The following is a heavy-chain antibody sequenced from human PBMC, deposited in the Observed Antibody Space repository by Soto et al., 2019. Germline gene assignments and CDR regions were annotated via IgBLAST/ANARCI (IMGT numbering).Heavy chain of an antibody. CDR2: ISDDGIND. V-gene: IGHV3-30-3*01. CDR3: VRASGGHYNSGTLLD. J-gene: IGHJ4*02. D-gene: IGHD2-15*01. CDR1: GFTFSSYT. Sequence: GGSLRLSCAASGFTFSSYTMHWVRQAPGKGLEWVAAISDDGINDYYADSVKGRLTISRDNSENTLYLQMNSLTADDTAVYYCVRASGGHYNSGTLLDWGQGTLVTVSS.